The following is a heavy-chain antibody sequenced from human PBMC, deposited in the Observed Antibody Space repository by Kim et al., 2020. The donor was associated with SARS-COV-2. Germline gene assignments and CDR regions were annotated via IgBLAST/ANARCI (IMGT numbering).Heavy chain of an antibody. J-gene: IGHJ4*02. CDR2: INAGNGNT. V-gene: IGHV1-3*01. CDR1: GYTFTSYA. CDR3: STTINIVATNPLLRPFDY. Sequence: ASVKVSCKASGYTFTSYALHWVRQAPGQRLEWMGWINAGNGNTKYSQKFQGRVTITRDTSASTAYMELSNLRSEDTAVYFCSTTINIVATNPLLRPFDYWGQGTLVTVSS. D-gene: IGHD5-12*01.